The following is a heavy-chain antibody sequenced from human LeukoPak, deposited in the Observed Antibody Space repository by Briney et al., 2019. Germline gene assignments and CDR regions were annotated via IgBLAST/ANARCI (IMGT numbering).Heavy chain of an antibody. CDR2: ASGSGSST. D-gene: IGHD6-6*01. J-gene: IGHJ3*02. V-gene: IGHV3-23*01. CDR1: GFTVSNNY. CDR3: AKSRTNIAARPQVDI. Sequence: GGSLRLSCAASGFTVSNNYMSWVRQAPGKGLEWVSAASGSGSSTYYADSVKGRFTISRDNSKNTLYLQMNSLRAEDTAVYYCAKSRTNIAARPQVDIWGQGTMVTVSS.